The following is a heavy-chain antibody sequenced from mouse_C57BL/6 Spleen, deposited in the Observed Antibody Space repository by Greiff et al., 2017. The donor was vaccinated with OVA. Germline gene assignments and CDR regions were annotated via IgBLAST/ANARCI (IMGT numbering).Heavy chain of an antibody. CDR2: IYPGSGNT. CDR3: ARDYSNPGTFAMDY. D-gene: IGHD2-5*01. Sequence: VQLKQSGPELVKPGASVKISCKASGYSFTSYYIHWVKQRPGQGLEWIGWIYPGSGNTKYNEKFKGKATLTADTSSSTAYMQLSSLTSEDSAVYYCARDYSNPGTFAMDYWGQGTSVTVSS. CDR1: GYSFTSYY. J-gene: IGHJ4*01. V-gene: IGHV1-66*01.